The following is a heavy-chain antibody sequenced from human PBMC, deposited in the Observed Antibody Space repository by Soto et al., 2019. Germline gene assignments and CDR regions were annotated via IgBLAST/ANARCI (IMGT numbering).Heavy chain of an antibody. CDR2: INPKTGGT. Sequence: QVQLVQSGAEVRKPAASVKVSCKASGYTFTDYYMHWVRQAPGQGLEWMGWINPKTGGTNYVQKFQGRVTMTRDTSITTAYMELSRLRSDDTAVYYCARDVVGSDYFDSWGQGTLVTVSS. J-gene: IGHJ4*02. V-gene: IGHV1-2*02. CDR3: ARDVVGSDYFDS. CDR1: GYTFTDYY. D-gene: IGHD1-26*01.